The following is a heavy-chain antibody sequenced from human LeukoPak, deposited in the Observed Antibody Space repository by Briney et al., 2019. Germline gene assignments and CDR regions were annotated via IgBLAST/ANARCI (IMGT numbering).Heavy chain of an antibody. CDR3: ARLVWDYGSGSPIAFDI. CDR2: IYYSGST. J-gene: IGHJ3*02. CDR1: GGSISSYY. D-gene: IGHD3-10*01. V-gene: IGHV4-59*08. Sequence: PSETLSLTCTVSGGSISSYYCSWIRQPPGKGLEWIGYIYYSGSTNYNPSLKSRVTISVDTSKNQFSLKLSSVTAADTAVYYCARLVWDYGSGSPIAFDIWGQGTMVTVSS.